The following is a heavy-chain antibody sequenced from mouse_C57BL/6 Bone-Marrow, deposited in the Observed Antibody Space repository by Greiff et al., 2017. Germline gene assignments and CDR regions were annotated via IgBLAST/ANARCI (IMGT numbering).Heavy chain of an antibody. CDR3: TTGYYDV. V-gene: IGHV14-4*01. Sequence: EVQLQQSGAELVRPGASVKLSCTASGFNIKDDYMHWVKQRPEQGLEWIGWIDPENGDTEYASKFQGKATITAATSSNTAYLQLSSLTSEDTAVYYCTTGYYDVWGTGTTVTVSS. CDR1: GFNIKDDY. CDR2: IDPENGDT. J-gene: IGHJ1*03.